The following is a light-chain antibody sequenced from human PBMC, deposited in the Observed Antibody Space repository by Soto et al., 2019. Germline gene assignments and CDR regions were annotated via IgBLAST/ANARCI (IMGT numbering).Light chain of an antibody. CDR1: QSLLYSNGYHY. CDR2: LGS. V-gene: IGKV2-28*01. Sequence: DIVMTQSPLSLSVTPGEPASISCRSSQSLLYSNGYHYLDWYLQKPGQSPQLLIYLGSNRASGVPDRFSGSGSGTDFTLKISRVEAEDVGVYYCKQALPNPLTFGGGTKVEIK. J-gene: IGKJ4*01. CDR3: KQALPNPLT.